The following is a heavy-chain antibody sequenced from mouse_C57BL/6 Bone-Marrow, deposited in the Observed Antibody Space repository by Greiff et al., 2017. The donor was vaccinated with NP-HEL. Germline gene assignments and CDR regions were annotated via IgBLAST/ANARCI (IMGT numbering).Heavy chain of an antibody. V-gene: IGHV1-26*01. CDR1: GYTFTDYY. CDR3: ARRDDYDALHYYAMDY. CDR2: INPNNGGT. D-gene: IGHD2-4*01. Sequence: VQLQQSGPELVKPGASVKISCKASGYTFTDYYMNWVKQSHGKSLEWIGDINPNNGGTSYNQKFKGKATLTVDKSSSTAYMELRSLTSEDSAVYYCARRDDYDALHYYAMDYWGQGTSVTVSS. J-gene: IGHJ4*01.